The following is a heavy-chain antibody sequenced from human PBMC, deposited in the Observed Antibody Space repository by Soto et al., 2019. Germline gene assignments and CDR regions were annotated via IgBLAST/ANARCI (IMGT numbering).Heavy chain of an antibody. V-gene: IGHV1-18*01. CDR1: GYTFTSYG. CDR2: ISAYNGNT. CDR3: ARKEYYYDSSGFNP. J-gene: IGHJ5*02. D-gene: IGHD3-22*01. Sequence: ASVKVSCKASGYTFTSYGISWVRQAPGQGLEWMGWISAYNGNTNYAQKLQGRVTMTTDTSTSTAYMELRSLRSDDTAVYYCARKEYYYDSSGFNPWGQGTLVTVSS.